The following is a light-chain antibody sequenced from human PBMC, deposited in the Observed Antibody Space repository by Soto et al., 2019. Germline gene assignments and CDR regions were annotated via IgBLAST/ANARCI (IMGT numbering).Light chain of an antibody. Sequence: QSVLTQPPSASGAPGQRVSISCSGSSANIGSQTVNWYQQLPGTAPKLLIYSNSQRPLGVPVRFSGSKSGTSASLAISGLQSEDEAEYYCAVWDGSVYVFGTGTKLTVL. CDR3: AVWDGSVYV. J-gene: IGLJ1*01. V-gene: IGLV1-44*01. CDR2: SNS. CDR1: SANIGSQT.